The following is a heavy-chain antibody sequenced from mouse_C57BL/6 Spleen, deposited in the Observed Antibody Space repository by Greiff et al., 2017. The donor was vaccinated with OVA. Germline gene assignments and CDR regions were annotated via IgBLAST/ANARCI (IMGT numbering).Heavy chain of an antibody. CDR2: IDPNSGGT. V-gene: IGHV1-72*01. CDR3: ARGARDYAMDY. Sequence: QVQLQQPGAELVKPGASVKLSFTSYWMHWVKQRPGRGLEWIGRIDPNSGGTKYNEKFKSKATLTVDKPSSTAYMQLSSLTSEDSAVYYCARGARDYAMDYWGQGTSVTVSS. CDR1: TSYW. J-gene: IGHJ4*01.